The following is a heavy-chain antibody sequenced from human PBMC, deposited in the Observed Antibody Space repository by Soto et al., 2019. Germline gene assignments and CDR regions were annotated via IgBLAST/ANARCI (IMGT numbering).Heavy chain of an antibody. V-gene: IGHV3-21*06. CDR1: GFTFSSYA. D-gene: IGHD5-12*01. CDR2: ISSSSRHI. J-gene: IGHJ4*02. CDR3: ARERGYGCYDLDY. Sequence: EVQLLESGGGLVKPGGSLRLSCAASGFTFSSYAMNWVRQAPGKGLEWVSSISSSSRHIHYADSLKGRFTISRDNAKNALYLQMNSLRAEDTAVYYCARERGYGCYDLDYWGQGSLVTVSS.